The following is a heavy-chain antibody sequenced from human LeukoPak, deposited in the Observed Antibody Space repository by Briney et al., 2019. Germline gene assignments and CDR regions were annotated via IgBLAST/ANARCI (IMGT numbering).Heavy chain of an antibody. CDR3: ATRRGGPYPYYFDH. J-gene: IGHJ4*02. V-gene: IGHV4-34*01. CDR2: VNDRGTT. CDR1: GDSFSGYY. D-gene: IGHD2-15*01. Sequence: SETLSLTCAVYGDSFSGYYWSWIRQSPGTGLEWIREVNDRGTTNYNPNPKSRVTISVVTSSNQFSLRLTSVTAADTAIYFCATRRGGPYPYYFDHWDQGALVTVSS.